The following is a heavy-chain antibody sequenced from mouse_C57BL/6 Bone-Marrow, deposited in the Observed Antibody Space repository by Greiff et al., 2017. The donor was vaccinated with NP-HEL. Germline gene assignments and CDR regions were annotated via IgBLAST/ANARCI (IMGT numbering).Heavy chain of an antibody. J-gene: IGHJ2*01. Sequence: EVQVVESGGDLVKPGGSLKLSCAASGFTFSSYGMSWVRQTPDKRLEWVATISSGGSYTYYPDSVKGRFTISRDNAKNTLYLQMSSLKSEDTAMYYCARHRDYGRFDYWGQGTTLTVSS. V-gene: IGHV5-6*01. CDR3: ARHRDYGRFDY. D-gene: IGHD1-1*01. CDR1: GFTFSSYG. CDR2: ISSGGSYT.